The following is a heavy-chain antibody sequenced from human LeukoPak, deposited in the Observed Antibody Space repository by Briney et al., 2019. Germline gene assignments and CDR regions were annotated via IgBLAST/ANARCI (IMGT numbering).Heavy chain of an antibody. Sequence: PGGSLRLSCAASGFTFSSYAMSWVRQAPGKGLEWVSAISGSGGSTYFADSVKGRFTISRDNSKNTLYLQMNSLRAEDTAVYYCAKEGYYYDSIAYYTLDYWGQGTLVTVSS. CDR2: ISGSGGST. CDR1: GFTFSSYA. V-gene: IGHV3-23*01. CDR3: AKEGYYYDSIAYYTLDY. J-gene: IGHJ4*02. D-gene: IGHD3-22*01.